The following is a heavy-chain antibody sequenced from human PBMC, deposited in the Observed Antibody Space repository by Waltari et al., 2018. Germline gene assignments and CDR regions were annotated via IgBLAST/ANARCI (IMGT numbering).Heavy chain of an antibody. Sequence: EVQLVESGGGLVQPGGSLSLSCAASGSPVSRNYMSWVRQAPGKGLEWVSLIYSDGRTYYADSVKGRFTISRDNYKNTVYLQMSRLRVEDTAVYYCAKDAGPVAAEGDYWGQGTLVTVSS. J-gene: IGHJ4*02. CDR2: IYSDGRT. CDR1: GSPVSRNY. V-gene: IGHV3-66*01. D-gene: IGHD6-19*01. CDR3: AKDAGPVAAEGDY.